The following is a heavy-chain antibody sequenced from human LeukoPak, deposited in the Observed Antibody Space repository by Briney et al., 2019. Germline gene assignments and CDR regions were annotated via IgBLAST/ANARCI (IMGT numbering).Heavy chain of an antibody. V-gene: IGHV3-30*02. Sequence: GGSLRLSCAASGFNISDFWMTWVRQAPGKGLEWVAIIRYDGSNKYYADSVKGRFTISRDNSKNTLYLQMNSLRAEDTAVYYCAKDLDYRSGGLWFDYWGQGTLVTVSS. CDR2: IRYDGSNK. D-gene: IGHD6-19*01. J-gene: IGHJ4*02. CDR3: AKDLDYRSGGLWFDY. CDR1: GFNISDFW.